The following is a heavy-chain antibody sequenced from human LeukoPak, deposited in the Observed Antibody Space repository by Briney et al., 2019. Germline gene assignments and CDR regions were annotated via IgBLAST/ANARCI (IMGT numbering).Heavy chain of an antibody. J-gene: IGHJ4*02. CDR2: IFYSGST. Sequence: SETLSLTCTVSSGSISTSNYYWGWVRQPPGKALEWIGNIFYSGSTYYSPSLKSRVTISLDTSRNQFSLKLSSVTAADTAVYYCVKGGFGYWGQGTLVTVSS. CDR1: SGSISTSNYY. CDR3: VKGGFGY. V-gene: IGHV4-39*07.